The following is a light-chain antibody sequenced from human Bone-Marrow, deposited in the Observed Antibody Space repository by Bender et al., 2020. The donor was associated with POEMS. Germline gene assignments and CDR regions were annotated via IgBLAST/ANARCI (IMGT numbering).Light chain of an antibody. CDR2: SNN. CDR3: SSWDDSLNGWV. Sequence: QSVLTQPPSASGTPGQSVTISCSGTSSNFGNNAANWYQHVPGTAPKLLTYSNNQRPSGVPDPFSAATSGTSASLAISGRHSDDEADYYCSSWDDSLNGWVFGGGTKLTVL. V-gene: IGLV1-44*01. J-gene: IGLJ3*02. CDR1: SSNFGNNA.